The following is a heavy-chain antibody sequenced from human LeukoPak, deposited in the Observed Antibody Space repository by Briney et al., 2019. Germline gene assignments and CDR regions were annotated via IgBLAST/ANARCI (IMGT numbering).Heavy chain of an antibody. V-gene: IGHV1-3*01. CDR3: ARDTRGSYPDY. Sequence: ASVKVSCKASGYSFGSYVMHWVRQAPGQRLEWMRWINGGNGKTKYSEDIQGRVTITTDTSASTAYMDLSSLRTEDTAVYYCARDTRGSYPDYWGQGTLVTVSS. CDR1: GYSFGSYV. CDR2: INGGNGKT. J-gene: IGHJ4*02. D-gene: IGHD1-26*01.